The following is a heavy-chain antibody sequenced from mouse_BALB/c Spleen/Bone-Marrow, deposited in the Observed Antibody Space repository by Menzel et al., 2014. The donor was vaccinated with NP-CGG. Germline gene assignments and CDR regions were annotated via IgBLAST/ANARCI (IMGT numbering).Heavy chain of an antibody. D-gene: IGHD2-13*01. V-gene: IGHV1S56*01. CDR1: GYTSTNYY. Sequence: VQLQQSGPELVKPGASVRISCKASGYTSTNYYIHWVKQMPGQGLEWIGWIYPGNVNSKYNEKFKGKATLTADKSSSTAYMQLSSLTSEDSAVYFCAREADWNFDYWGQGTPLTVSS. CDR2: IYPGNVNS. J-gene: IGHJ2*01. CDR3: AREADWNFDY.